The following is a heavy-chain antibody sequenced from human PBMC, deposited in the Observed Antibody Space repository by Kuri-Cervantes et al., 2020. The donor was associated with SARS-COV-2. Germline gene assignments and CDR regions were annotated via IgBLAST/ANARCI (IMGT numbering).Heavy chain of an antibody. J-gene: IGHJ5*02. Sequence: GESLKISCAACGFTFSSYDMHWVRQATGKGLEWVSAIGTAGDTYYPGSVKGQFTISRENAKNSLYLQMNSLRAGDTAVYYCARAPGLDNWFDPWGQGTLVTVSS. CDR3: ARAPGLDNWFDP. CDR2: IGTAGDT. D-gene: IGHD6-19*01. V-gene: IGHV3-13*03. CDR1: GFTFSSYD.